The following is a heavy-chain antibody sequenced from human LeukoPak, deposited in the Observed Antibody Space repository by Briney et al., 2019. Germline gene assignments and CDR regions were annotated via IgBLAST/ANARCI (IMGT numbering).Heavy chain of an antibody. CDR2: IISHGGNT. J-gene: IGHJ6*03. Sequence: GGSRRLSCAASGFTFSGYSMHWVRQAPGKGLEYVSAIISHGGNTYYADSVKGRFTISRDNSKNTLYLQMDSLRPEDMAVYYCARITMGATVANFYYYYMDVWGKGTTVTVSS. D-gene: IGHD3-3*01. CDR1: GFTFSGYS. CDR3: ARITMGATVANFYYYYMDV. V-gene: IGHV3-64*02.